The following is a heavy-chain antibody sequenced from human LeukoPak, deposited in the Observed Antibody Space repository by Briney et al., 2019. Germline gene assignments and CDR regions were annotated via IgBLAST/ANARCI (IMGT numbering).Heavy chain of an antibody. V-gene: IGHV1-18*01. J-gene: IGHJ6*03. CDR3: ARDHYGSSSLLYYMDV. CDR2: ISAYNGNT. CDR1: GYTFTSYG. D-gene: IGHD6-13*01. Sequence: GASVKVSCKASGYTFTSYGISWVRQAPGQGLEWMGWISAYNGNTNYAQKLQGRVTMTTDTSTSTAYMELRSLRSDDTAVYYCARDHYGSSSLLYYMDVWGKGTTVTISS.